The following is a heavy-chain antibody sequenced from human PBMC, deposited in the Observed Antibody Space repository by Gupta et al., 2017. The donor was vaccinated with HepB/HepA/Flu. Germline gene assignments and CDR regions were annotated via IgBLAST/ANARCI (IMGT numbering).Heavy chain of an antibody. Sequence: EVQLVESGGDLVQPGGSLRLSCAASQLIKDYAMHWVLQIPGKGLEWVSGIYWDSRTGYADSVRGRFTISRDNAKNSLFLQMNSLRAEDTALYYCTKDIQPGGTDVWGQGTTVIVSS. V-gene: IGHV3-9*01. CDR2: IYWDSRT. CDR1: QLIKDYA. CDR3: TKDIQPGGTDV. J-gene: IGHJ6*02. D-gene: IGHD5-18*01.